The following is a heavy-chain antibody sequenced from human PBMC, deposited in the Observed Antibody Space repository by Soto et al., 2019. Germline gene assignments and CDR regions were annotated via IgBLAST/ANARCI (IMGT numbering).Heavy chain of an antibody. Sequence: PGGSLRLSCSVSGLTVNDAWMGWVRQAPGKGLEWVGRIKKKADGGTSDYPGPLKGRFTISRDDSKNTLYLQMDNLDTEDTAVYYCTTEMRHSNGWYGAFDVWGQGTMVTVSS. CDR2: IKKKADGGTS. CDR1: GLTVNDAW. CDR3: TTEMRHSNGWYGAFDV. D-gene: IGHD6-19*01. J-gene: IGHJ3*01. V-gene: IGHV3-15*01.